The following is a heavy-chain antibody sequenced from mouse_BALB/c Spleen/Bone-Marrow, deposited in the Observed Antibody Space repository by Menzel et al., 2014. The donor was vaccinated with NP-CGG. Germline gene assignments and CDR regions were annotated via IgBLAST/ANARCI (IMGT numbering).Heavy chain of an antibody. J-gene: IGHJ1*01. CDR1: GYSITSDYA. V-gene: IGHV3-2*02. Sequence: EVKLVESGPGLVKPSQSLSLTCTVTGYSITSDYAWNWIRQFPGNKLAWMGYISYSGSTSYNPSLKSRISITRDTSKNQFFLQLNSVTTEDTATYYCARTTVASRYFDVWGAGTTVTVSS. CDR3: ARTTVASRYFDV. CDR2: ISYSGST. D-gene: IGHD1-1*01.